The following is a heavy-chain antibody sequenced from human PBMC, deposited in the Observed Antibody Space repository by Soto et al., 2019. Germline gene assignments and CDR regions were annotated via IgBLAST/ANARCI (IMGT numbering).Heavy chain of an antibody. D-gene: IGHD3-22*01. CDR1: GFTFSSYA. CDR2: ISGSGGST. V-gene: IGHV3-23*01. Sequence: GGSLRLSCAASGFTFSSYAMSWVRQAPGKGLEWVSAISGSGGSTYYADSVKGRFTISRDNSKNTLYLQMNSLRAEDTAVYYCAKDSSDSSGYPAEYFQHWGQGTLVTVSS. J-gene: IGHJ1*01. CDR3: AKDSSDSSGYPAEYFQH.